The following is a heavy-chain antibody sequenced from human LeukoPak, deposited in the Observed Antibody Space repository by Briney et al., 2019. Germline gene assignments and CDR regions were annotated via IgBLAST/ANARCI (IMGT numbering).Heavy chain of an antibody. V-gene: IGHV3-23*01. J-gene: IGHJ4*02. CDR3: AKGNGYSYGRYYFDY. CDR2: ITASGGNT. D-gene: IGHD5-18*01. CDR1: GFTFSSYA. Sequence: GGSLGLSCAASGFTFSSYAMGWVRQAPGKGLEWVSAITASGGNTYYADSVKGRFTISRDNSKNTLYLQVNSLRAEDTAVYYCAKGNGYSYGRYYFDYWGQGTLVTVSS.